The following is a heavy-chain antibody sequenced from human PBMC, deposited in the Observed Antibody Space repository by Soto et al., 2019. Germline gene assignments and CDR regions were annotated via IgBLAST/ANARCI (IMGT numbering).Heavy chain of an antibody. V-gene: IGHV3-72*01. D-gene: IGHD3-22*01. CDR3: ARASYYYDSSGRWGGAFDI. J-gene: IGHJ3*02. Sequence: WGSLRLSCAASGFTFSDHYMDWVRQAPGKGLEWVGRTRNKANSYTTEYAASVKGRFTISRDDSKNSLYLQMNSLKTEDTAVYYCARASYYYDSSGRWGGAFDIWGQGTMVTVSS. CDR2: TRNKANSYTT. CDR1: GFTFSDHY.